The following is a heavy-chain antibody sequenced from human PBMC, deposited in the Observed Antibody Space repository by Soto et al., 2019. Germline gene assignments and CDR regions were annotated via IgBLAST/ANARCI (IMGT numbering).Heavy chain of an antibody. CDR1: GYTFTSFY. D-gene: IGHD6-13*01. V-gene: IGHV1-46*01. CDR3: AMNLASADV. Sequence: QVQLVQSGAEVKEPGASVKVSCKASGYTFTSFYIHWVRQAPGQGLEWMAIINPTGGSTNYAQRFRGRVTLTMYTSRSTVYMELSGLRSEDTAVYYCAMNLASADVWGQGTLVTVSS. CDR2: INPTGGST. J-gene: IGHJ4*02.